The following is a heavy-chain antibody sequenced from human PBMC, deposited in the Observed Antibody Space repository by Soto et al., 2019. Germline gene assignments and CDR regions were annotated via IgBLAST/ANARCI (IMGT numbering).Heavy chain of an antibody. Sequence: GGSLRLSCAASVFTFSSYGVQWVRQSPGKGMERVAVISYDGSNKYYADSVKGRFTISRDYSKNTLYLQMNSLRAEDTAVYFCANRLKSYHDSCGYRWFDAFDIWGQGTMVTVSS. CDR2: ISYDGSNK. CDR1: VFTFSSYG. D-gene: IGHD3-22*01. V-gene: IGHV3-30*18. CDR3: ANRLKSYHDSCGYRWFDAFDI. J-gene: IGHJ3*02.